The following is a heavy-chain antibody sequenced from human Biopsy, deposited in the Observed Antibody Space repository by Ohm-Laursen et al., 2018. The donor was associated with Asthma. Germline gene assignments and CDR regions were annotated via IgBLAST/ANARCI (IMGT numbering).Heavy chain of an antibody. Sequence: GASVKVSCKVSGYTFIHFAIHWVRQAPGQRLEWMGWINAGDGNTKYSQKFQGRVTITRDTSASTAYMDLRSLRSEDTAMYHCARTYYDFLTGQVNDAFALWGQGTMVTVSS. D-gene: IGHD3-9*01. CDR2: INAGDGNT. V-gene: IGHV1-3*01. CDR3: ARTYYDFLTGQVNDAFAL. J-gene: IGHJ3*01. CDR1: GYTFIHFA.